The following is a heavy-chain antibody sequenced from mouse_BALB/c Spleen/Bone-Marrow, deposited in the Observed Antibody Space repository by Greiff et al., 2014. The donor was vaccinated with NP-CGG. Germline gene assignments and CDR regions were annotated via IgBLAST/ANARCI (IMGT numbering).Heavy chain of an antibody. V-gene: IGHV1-4*01. CDR1: GYTFTSYT. CDR3: ALANWDIGGPFAY. J-gene: IGHJ3*01. D-gene: IGHD4-1*01. Sequence: VQLQQSGAELARPGASVKMSCKASGYTFTSYTMHWVKQRPGQGLEWIGYINPSSGYTNYNQKFKDKATLTADKSSSTAYMQLSSLTPEGSAVYYCALANWDIGGPFAYWGQGTLVTVSA. CDR2: INPSSGYT.